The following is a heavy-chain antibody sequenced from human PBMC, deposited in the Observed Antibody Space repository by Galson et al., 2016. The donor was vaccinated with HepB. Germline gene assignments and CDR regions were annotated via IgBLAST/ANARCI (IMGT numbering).Heavy chain of an antibody. CDR2: IIPIFGAA. V-gene: IGHV1-69*13. D-gene: IGHD6-19*01. CDR1: GGTFSNYG. CDR3: ARDRSSGWFDSSDI. Sequence: SVTVSCKASGGTFSNYGISWVRQAPGQGLEWMGGIIPIFGAANYEQKFQGRVTISADEATNTVYMELSSLISEDTAVYYCARDRSSGWFDSSDIWGQGTMVTVSS. J-gene: IGHJ3*02.